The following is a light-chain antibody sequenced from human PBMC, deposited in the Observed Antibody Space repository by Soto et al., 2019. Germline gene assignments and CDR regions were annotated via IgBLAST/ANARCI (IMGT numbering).Light chain of an antibody. J-gene: IGLJ1*01. V-gene: IGLV2-14*01. CDR2: EVT. Sequence: QSVLTQPASVSGSPGQSITISCSGTSSDVGSYNHVAWYQQFPGKTPKLIIYEVTYRPSGVSHRFSASKSGNTASLTISELQAEDEADYYCISYTGSSTSDVFGTGTKVTVL. CDR1: SSDVGSYNH. CDR3: ISYTGSSTSDV.